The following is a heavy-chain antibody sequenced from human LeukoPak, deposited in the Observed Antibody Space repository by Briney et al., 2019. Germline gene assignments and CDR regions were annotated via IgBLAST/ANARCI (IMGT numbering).Heavy chain of an antibody. CDR2: ISAYNANT. CDR3: TRDGLAVPGLVWFDP. CDR1: HYMFASYN. D-gene: IGHD6-19*01. J-gene: IGHJ5*02. Sequence: VSVEVSCKPSHYMFASYNFGWVRQAPGQGLEWVGWISAYNANTNYAQKLQDRVTLTTDRSTKPAFMALRGLTSDDTPHYHCTRDGLAVPGLVWFDPWGQGTLVIASS. V-gene: IGHV1-18*01.